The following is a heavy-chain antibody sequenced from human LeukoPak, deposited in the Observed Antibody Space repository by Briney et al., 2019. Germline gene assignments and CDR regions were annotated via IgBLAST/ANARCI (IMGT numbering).Heavy chain of an antibody. CDR1: GFTFSSYA. V-gene: IGHV3-30-3*01. J-gene: IGHJ5*02. CDR2: ISYDGSNK. D-gene: IGHD6-19*01. CDR3: ARAAGP. Sequence: PGGSLRLSCAASGFTFSSYAMRWVRQAPGRGLEWVAVISYDGSNKYYADSVKGRFTISRDNSRNTLYLQMNSLRAEDTAVYYCARAAGPWGQGTLVTVSS.